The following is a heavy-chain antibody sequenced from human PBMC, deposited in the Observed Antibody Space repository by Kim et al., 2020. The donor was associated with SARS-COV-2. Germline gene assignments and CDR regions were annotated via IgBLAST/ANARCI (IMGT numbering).Heavy chain of an antibody. J-gene: IGHJ4*02. V-gene: IGHV3-21*01. D-gene: IGHD6-19*01. CDR1: GFTFSSYS. Sequence: GGSLRLSCAASGFTFSSYSMNWVRQAPGKGLEWVSSISSSSSYIYYADSVKGRFTISRDNAKNSLYLQMNSLRAEDTAVYYCARDGSRAVAGGSFDYWGQGTLVTVSS. CDR3: ARDGSRAVAGGSFDY. CDR2: ISSSSSYI.